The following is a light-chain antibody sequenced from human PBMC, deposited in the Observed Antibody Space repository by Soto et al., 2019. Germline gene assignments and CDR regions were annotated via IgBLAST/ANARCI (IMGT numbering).Light chain of an antibody. CDR1: QSISRY. V-gene: IGKV1-39*01. CDR3: QQSYGTTIT. Sequence: DIQMTQSPSSVSASVEEIVTITCRASQSISRYLNWYQQKPGKAPNLLIYVASSLQSEVPSRFSGSGSGTDFTLTITSLQPEDFATYYCQQSYGTTITFGQGTRLEIK. J-gene: IGKJ5*01. CDR2: VAS.